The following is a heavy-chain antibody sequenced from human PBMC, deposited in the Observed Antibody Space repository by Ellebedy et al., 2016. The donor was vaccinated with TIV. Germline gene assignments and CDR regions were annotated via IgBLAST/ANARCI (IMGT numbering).Heavy chain of an antibody. D-gene: IGHD6-19*01. J-gene: IGHJ4*02. CDR1: GFTFSSYA. V-gene: IGHV3-23*01. CDR2: ISGSGGST. CDR3: AKDLSIAVAGLDY. Sequence: GGSLRLXXAASGFTFSSYAMSWVRQAPGKGLEWVSAISGSGGSTYYADSVKGRFTISRDNSKNTLYLQMNSLRAEDTAVYYCAKDLSIAVAGLDYWGQGTLVTVSS.